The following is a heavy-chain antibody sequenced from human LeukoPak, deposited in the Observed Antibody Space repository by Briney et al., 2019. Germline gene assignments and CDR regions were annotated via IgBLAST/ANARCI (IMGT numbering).Heavy chain of an antibody. CDR2: IYHSGST. J-gene: IGHJ3*02. V-gene: IGHV4-30-2*01. CDR1: GGSISSGGYY. D-gene: IGHD2-21*01. CDR3: ARETLAYCGGDCYLSDAFDI. Sequence: PSETLSLTCTVSGGSISSGGYYWSWIRQPPGKGLEWIGYIYHSGSTYYNPSLKSRVTISVDRSKNQFSLKLSSVTAADTAVYYCARETLAYCGGDCYLSDAFDIWGQGTMVTVSS.